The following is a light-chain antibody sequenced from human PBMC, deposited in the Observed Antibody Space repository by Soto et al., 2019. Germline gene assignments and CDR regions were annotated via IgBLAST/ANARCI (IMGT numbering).Light chain of an antibody. V-gene: IGKV1-9*01. Sequence: IQVTQSPSSLSASVGDRVTVTCRASRGISNYLAWYQQKPGKAPHLLIYGVSILQSGVPSRFSGRGSGTDYTLTISSLQPEDAATYYCQQLNVYPLPFGGGTKVEIK. CDR3: QQLNVYPLP. J-gene: IGKJ4*01. CDR2: GVS. CDR1: RGISNY.